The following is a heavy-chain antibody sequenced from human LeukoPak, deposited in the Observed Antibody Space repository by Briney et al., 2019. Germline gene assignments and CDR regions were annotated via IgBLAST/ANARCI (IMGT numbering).Heavy chain of an antibody. Sequence: GGSLRLSCAASGFTFSSYSMNWVRQAPGKGLEWVSSISSSSSYIYYADSVKGRFTISRDNAKNPLYLQMNSLRAEDTAVYYCARDLSVVEYYYYGMDVWGQGTTVTVSS. CDR3: ARDLSVVEYYYYGMDV. D-gene: IGHD2-15*01. V-gene: IGHV3-21*01. CDR1: GFTFSSYS. CDR2: ISSSSSYI. J-gene: IGHJ6*02.